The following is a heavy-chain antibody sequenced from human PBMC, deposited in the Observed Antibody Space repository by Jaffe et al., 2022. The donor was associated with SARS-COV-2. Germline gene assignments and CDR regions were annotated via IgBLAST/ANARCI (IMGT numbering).Heavy chain of an antibody. Sequence: EVQLLESGGGLVQPGESLRLSCAASGFMFSSYAMNWVRQAPGKGLEWVSGVTNSGGSTYYADSVKGRFTISRDNSKKTLYLQMNSLRAEDTAVYYCARADTGDFKTDYWGQGTLVTVSS. J-gene: IGHJ4*02. CDR1: GFMFSSYA. CDR2: VTNSGGST. CDR3: ARADTGDFKTDY. V-gene: IGHV3-23*01. D-gene: IGHD4-17*01.